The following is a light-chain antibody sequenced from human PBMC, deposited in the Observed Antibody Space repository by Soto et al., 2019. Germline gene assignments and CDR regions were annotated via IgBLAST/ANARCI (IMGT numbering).Light chain of an antibody. CDR1: QSVTSSY. Sequence: EIVLTQSPGTLSLSPGERATLSCRASQSVTSSYLAWYQQKPGQAPRLLIYGASSRATGIPDRFSGSGSGTDFTLTISRLEPEDFAVYYCQHYGNSPLYNFGQGTKLEIK. J-gene: IGKJ2*01. CDR3: QHYGNSPLYN. V-gene: IGKV3-20*01. CDR2: GAS.